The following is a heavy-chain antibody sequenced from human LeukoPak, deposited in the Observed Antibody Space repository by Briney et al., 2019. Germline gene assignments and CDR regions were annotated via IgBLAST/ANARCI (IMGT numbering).Heavy chain of an antibody. CDR2: VGRSGVDT. CDR1: GFTFSSYA. Sequence: GGSLRLSCVASGFTFSSYAVSWFRQAPGTGLEWVSTVGRSGVDTYYADSVRGRFTISKDSSKNTLQMNSLSAEDTAIYYCVKHSGGVYGNSDSWGQGILVTVSS. V-gene: IGHV3-23*01. J-gene: IGHJ4*02. CDR3: VKHSGGVYGNSDS. D-gene: IGHD1-1*01.